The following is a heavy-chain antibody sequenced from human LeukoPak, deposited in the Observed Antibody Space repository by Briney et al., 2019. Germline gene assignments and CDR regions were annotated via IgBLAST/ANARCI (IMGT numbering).Heavy chain of an antibody. Sequence: GGSLRLSCAAFGFTFSSYSMNWVRQAPGKGLEWVSSISSSSSYIYYADSVKGRFTISRDNAKNSLYLQMNSLRAEDTAVYSCARQRRYCSGDSCYQRTFDFWGQGTLVTVSS. CDR3: ARQRRYCSGDSCYQRTFDF. CDR1: GFTFSSYS. J-gene: IGHJ4*02. CDR2: ISSSSSYI. D-gene: IGHD2-15*01. V-gene: IGHV3-21*01.